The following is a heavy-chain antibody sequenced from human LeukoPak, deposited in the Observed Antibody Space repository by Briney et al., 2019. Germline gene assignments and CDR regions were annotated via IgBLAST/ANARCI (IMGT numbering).Heavy chain of an antibody. CDR3: AREGYGDPHFFDY. V-gene: IGHV4-61*01. J-gene: IGHJ4*02. D-gene: IGHD4-17*01. CDR1: GGSVGSSNYF. CDR2: IYNIGNT. Sequence: SETLSLTCTVSGGSVGSSNYFWSWIRQPPGQGLEWIGNIYNIGNTNHNPSLKSRVTISVDTSKNQFSLKLSSVTAADTAVYYCAREGYGDPHFFDYWGQGTLVTVSS.